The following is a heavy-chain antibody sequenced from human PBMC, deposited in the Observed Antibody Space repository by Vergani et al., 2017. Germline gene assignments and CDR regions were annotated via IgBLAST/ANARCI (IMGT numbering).Heavy chain of an antibody. Sequence: QLQLQESGPGLVKPSETLSLTCTVSGGSISSSSYYWGWIRQPPGKGLEWIGSIYYSGSTYYNPSLKSRVTISVDTSKNQFSLKLSSVTAADTAVYYCARDSPPSWGYYFDYWGQGTLVTVSS. V-gene: IGHV4-39*02. J-gene: IGHJ4*02. D-gene: IGHD3-16*01. CDR2: IYYSGST. CDR1: GGSISSSSYY. CDR3: ARDSPPSWGYYFDY.